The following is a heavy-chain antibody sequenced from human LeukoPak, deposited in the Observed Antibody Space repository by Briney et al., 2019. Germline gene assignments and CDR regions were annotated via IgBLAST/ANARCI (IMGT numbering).Heavy chain of an antibody. V-gene: IGHV3-7*01. CDR2: IKQDGSEK. Sequence: GGSLRLSCAAFGFTFSSYWMSWVRQAPGKGLEWVANIKQDGSEKYYVDSVKGRFTISRDNAKNSLYLQMNSLRAEDTAVYYCARAYYEDYFDYWGQGTLVTVSS. D-gene: IGHD3-3*01. CDR1: GFTFSSYW. J-gene: IGHJ4*02. CDR3: ARAYYEDYFDY.